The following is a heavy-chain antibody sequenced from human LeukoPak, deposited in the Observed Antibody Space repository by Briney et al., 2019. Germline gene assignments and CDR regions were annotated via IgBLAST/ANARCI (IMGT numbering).Heavy chain of an antibody. Sequence: SGTLSHTCAVSGGSMCRYYGSWIRQPPGKGLEWIGYIYYSGSTNYNPSLKSRVTISVDTSKNQFSLKLSSVTAADTAVYYLAREADTVTNEGHYWGWGKLVTVSS. CDR3: AREADTVTNEGHY. J-gene: IGHJ4*02. V-gene: IGHV4-59*01. D-gene: IGHD4-17*01. CDR2: IYYSGST. CDR1: GGSMCRYY.